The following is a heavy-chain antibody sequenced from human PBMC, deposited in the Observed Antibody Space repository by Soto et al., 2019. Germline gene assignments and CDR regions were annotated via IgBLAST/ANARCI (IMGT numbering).Heavy chain of an antibody. CDR2: ISASTRNT. V-gene: IGHV1-18*01. J-gene: IGHJ2*01. CDR3: VRCYCSVGSCYGCWHFDL. Sequence: QVQLVQSGGEVKKPGASVKCSCQASGYTFSDYAISWVRQAPGQGLEWMGWISASTRNTDQAQNFQGRVIMTLDTSTNTAYMELRSLRSDDTAVYYCVRCYCSVGSCYGCWHFDLWGRGTLVTVSS. CDR1: GYTFSDYA. D-gene: IGHD2-15*01.